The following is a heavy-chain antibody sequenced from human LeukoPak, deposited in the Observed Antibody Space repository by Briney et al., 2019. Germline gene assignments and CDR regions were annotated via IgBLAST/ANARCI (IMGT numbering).Heavy chain of an antibody. CDR3: AGDYYGSGSVTLDY. Sequence: GGSLRLSCAASGFTFSSYAMHWVRQAPGKGLEWVAVISYDGSNKYYADSVKGRFTISRDNSKNTLYLQMNSLRAEDTAVYYCAGDYYGSGSVTLDYWGQGTLVTVSS. V-gene: IGHV3-30-3*01. J-gene: IGHJ4*02. CDR2: ISYDGSNK. CDR1: GFTFSSYA. D-gene: IGHD3-10*01.